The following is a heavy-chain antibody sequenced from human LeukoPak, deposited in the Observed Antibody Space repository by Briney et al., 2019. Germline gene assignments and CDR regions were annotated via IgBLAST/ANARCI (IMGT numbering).Heavy chain of an antibody. CDR1: GGSFSGYY. J-gene: IGHJ5*02. CDR2: INHSGST. D-gene: IGHD4-17*01. Sequence: SETLSLTCAVYGGSFSGYYWSWIRQPPGKGLEWIGEINHSGSTNYNPSLKSRVTTSVDTSKNQFSLKLSSVTAADTAVYYCARLLFPPVTSRGFDPWGQGTLVTVSS. V-gene: IGHV4-34*01. CDR3: ARLLFPPVTSRGFDP.